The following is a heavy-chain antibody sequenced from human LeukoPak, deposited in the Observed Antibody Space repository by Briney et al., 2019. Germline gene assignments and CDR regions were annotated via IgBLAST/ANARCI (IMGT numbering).Heavy chain of an antibody. J-gene: IGHJ4*02. CDR2: ISPYNGNT. D-gene: IGHD1-26*01. CDR3: AREESIGSYQFLHDY. Sequence: ASVKVSCKASGYTFIRYGITWVRQAPGQGLEWMAWISPYNGNTKYAQRFQGRVTMTTDTSTSTAYMELRSLTSDDTAVYYCAREESIGSYQFLHDYWGQGTLVTVSS. CDR1: GYTFIRYG. V-gene: IGHV1-18*01.